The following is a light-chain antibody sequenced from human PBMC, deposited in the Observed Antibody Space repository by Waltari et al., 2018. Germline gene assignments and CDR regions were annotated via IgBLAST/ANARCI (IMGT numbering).Light chain of an antibody. Sequence: DIQMTQSPSTLSASVGDRVTITCRASQSISSWLAWYQQKPGKAPKLLIYKASSLESGVPSRFSGRGSGTEFTLTLSSLQADYFATYYCQQYNSYSRTFGQRTKVDIK. CDR1: QSISSW. J-gene: IGKJ1*01. CDR3: QQYNSYSRT. V-gene: IGKV1-5*03. CDR2: KAS.